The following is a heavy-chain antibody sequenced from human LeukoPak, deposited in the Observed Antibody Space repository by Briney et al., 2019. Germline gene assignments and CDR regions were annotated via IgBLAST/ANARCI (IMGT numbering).Heavy chain of an antibody. CDR2: IRNDGRNK. CDR3: AKGSPVPHYYFDY. CDR1: GFTLSRYR. Sequence: GGSLGLSCAAPGFTLSRYRRHWVRQAPGKGLEWVAFIRNDGRNKYYADSVKGRFTISRDNSKNTLYLQMNSLRAEDTAVYYCAKGSPVPHYYFDYWGQGTLVTVSS. V-gene: IGHV3-30*02. D-gene: IGHD4-17*01. J-gene: IGHJ4*02.